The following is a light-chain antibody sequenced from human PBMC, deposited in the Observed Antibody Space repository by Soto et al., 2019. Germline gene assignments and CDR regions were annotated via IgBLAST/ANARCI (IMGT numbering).Light chain of an antibody. CDR3: QQFNSSGT. Sequence: VVMKQSAALVSLFAGKGATISCSACQTIRNNYLAWYQQKPGQAPRLLIYEASSRASGIPDRFSGGGSGTDFTLTISRLQAEDVAVYYCQQFNSSGTFGQGTKVDIK. V-gene: IGKV3-20*01. CDR1: QTIRNNY. J-gene: IGKJ1*01. CDR2: EAS.